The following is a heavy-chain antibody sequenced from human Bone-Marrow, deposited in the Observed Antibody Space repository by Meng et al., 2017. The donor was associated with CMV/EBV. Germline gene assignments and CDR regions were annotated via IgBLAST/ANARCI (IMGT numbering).Heavy chain of an antibody. D-gene: IGHD2-2*01. V-gene: IGHV3-53*01. CDR2: IYSGGST. J-gene: IGHJ4*02. CDR1: GFTFSSNY. CDR3: ARERGGYWSGTTCSRAFDY. Sequence: GGSLRLSCAASGFTFSSNYMSWVRQAPGKGLEWVSVIYSGGSTYYADSVKGRFTISRDNSKNTLYLQMNTLRAEDTAVYYCARERGGYWSGTTCSRAFDYWGQGTLVTVSS.